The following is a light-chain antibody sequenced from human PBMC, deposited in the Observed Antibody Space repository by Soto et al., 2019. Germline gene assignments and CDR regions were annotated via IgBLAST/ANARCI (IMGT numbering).Light chain of an antibody. Sequence: IQMTQSPSTLSASVGDRVTITCRASQGIMNYLAWYQQKPGKAPNLLIYTASTLQTGVPSRFSGSGSGTDFTLTIDSLQSGDFATYYCQQYYSYPRTFGGGTKVDI. V-gene: IGKV1-8*01. CDR3: QQYYSYPRT. CDR2: TAS. J-gene: IGKJ4*01. CDR1: QGIMNY.